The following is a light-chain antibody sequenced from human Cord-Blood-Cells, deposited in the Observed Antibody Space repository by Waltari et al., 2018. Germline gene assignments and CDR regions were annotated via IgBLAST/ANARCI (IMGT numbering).Light chain of an antibody. J-gene: IGLJ2*01. Sequence: QSVLTQPPSVSGAPGQRVTISCTGRSSNIGAAHDVHRYQQLPGTAPKLLIYGNSNRPSGVPDRFSGSKSGTSASLAITGLQAEDEADYYCQSYDSSLSVVFGGGTKLTVL. CDR3: QSYDSSLSVV. V-gene: IGLV1-40*01. CDR2: GNS. CDR1: SSNIGAAHD.